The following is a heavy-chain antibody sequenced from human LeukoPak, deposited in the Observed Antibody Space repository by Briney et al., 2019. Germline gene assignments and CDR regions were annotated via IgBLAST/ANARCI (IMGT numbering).Heavy chain of an antibody. CDR3: ASEPSRLDNWDGDS. D-gene: IGHD1-20*01. CDR1: GGTFSSYA. V-gene: IGHV1-69*04. Sequence: SVKVSCKASGGTFSSYAINWVRQAPGQGLEWMGRIIPLLGVTNYVPKFQDRLTITAGKSTGTAYMELNSLTSEDTAIYYCASEPSRLDNWDGDSWGQGTLVTVSS. CDR2: IIPLLGVT. J-gene: IGHJ4*02.